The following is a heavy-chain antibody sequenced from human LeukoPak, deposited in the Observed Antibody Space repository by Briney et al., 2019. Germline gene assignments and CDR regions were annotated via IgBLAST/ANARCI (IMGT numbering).Heavy chain of an antibody. CDR3: ASRGPEPYSSSSGFDDAFDI. CDR1: GYTFTSYG. V-gene: IGHV1-18*01. Sequence: ASVKVSCKASGYTFTSYGISWVRQAPGQGLEWMGWISAYNGNTNYAQKLQGRVTMTTDTSTSTAYMELSSLRSEDTAVYYCASRGPEPYSSSSGFDDAFDIWGQGTMVTVSS. J-gene: IGHJ3*02. D-gene: IGHD6-6*01. CDR2: ISAYNGNT.